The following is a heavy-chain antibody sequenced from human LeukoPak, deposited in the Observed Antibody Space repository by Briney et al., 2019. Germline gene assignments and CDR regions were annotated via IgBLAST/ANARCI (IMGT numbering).Heavy chain of an antibody. CDR2: IYPDDSDN. V-gene: IGHV5-51*01. D-gene: IGHD6-19*01. CDR1: GYSFTTYW. Sequence: GEPLKISCKGSGYSFTTYWIAWVRPIPGKGLEWIGIIYPDDSDNRYRPSFQGQVTISADKSISPTLQLWGNPNASGIGLVLRARGGSGWFHNYDYCGQGTLVTVSS. J-gene: IGHJ4*02. CDR3: ARGGSGWFHNYDY.